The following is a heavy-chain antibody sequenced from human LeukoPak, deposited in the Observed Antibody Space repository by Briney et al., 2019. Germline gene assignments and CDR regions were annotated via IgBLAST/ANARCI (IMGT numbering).Heavy chain of an antibody. D-gene: IGHD6-13*01. V-gene: IGHV4-34*01. CDR2: INHSGST. CDR1: GGSFSGYY. J-gene: IGHJ4*02. Sequence: PSETLSLTCAVYGGSFSGYYWSWIRQPPGKGLEWIGEINHSGSTNYNPSLKSRVTISVDTSKNQFSLKLGSVTAADTAVYYCARVPRYSSSWWSNDYWGQGTLVTVSS. CDR3: ARVPRYSSSWWSNDY.